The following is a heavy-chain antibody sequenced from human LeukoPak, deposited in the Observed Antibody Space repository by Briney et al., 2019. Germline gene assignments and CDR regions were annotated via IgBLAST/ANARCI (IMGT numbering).Heavy chain of an antibody. D-gene: IGHD3-22*01. Sequence: GRSLRLSCPASGFTFSSYSMNWVSQAPGKWLEWVSSISSSSSYIYYADSVKGRFTISRDNAKNSLYLQMNSLRAEDTAVYYCARVGRATYYYDSSGYSFDYWGQGTLVTVSS. CDR1: GFTFSSYS. CDR3: ARVGRATYYYDSSGYSFDY. V-gene: IGHV3-21*01. CDR2: ISSSSSYI. J-gene: IGHJ4*02.